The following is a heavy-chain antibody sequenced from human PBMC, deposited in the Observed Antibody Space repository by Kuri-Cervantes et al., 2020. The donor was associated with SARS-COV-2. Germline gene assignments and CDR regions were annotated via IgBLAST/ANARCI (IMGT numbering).Heavy chain of an antibody. V-gene: IGHV1-2*04. CDR1: GYTFTGYY. CDR3: ARSLQLSMVSDAAFGI. D-gene: IGHD3-10*01. Sequence: ASVKVSCKASGYTFTGYYMHWVRRAPGQGLEWMGWINPNSGGTNYAQKFQGWVTMTRDTSISTAYMELSRLRSEDTAVYYCARSLQLSMVSDAAFGIWGQGPMVTVSS. J-gene: IGHJ3*02. CDR2: INPNSGGT.